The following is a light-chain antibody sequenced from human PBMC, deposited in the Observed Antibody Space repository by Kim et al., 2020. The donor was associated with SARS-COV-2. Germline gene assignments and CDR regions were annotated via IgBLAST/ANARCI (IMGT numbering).Light chain of an antibody. J-gene: IGKJ4*01. Sequence: SPGERVTLACRASQSISNKLAWYQQKPGQAPRLLIYGASTRATGIPARFSGSGSGTEFTLDISSLQPEDFAVYYCQQYYNWPPVTFGGGTKVDIK. CDR3: QQYYNWPPVT. CDR1: QSISNK. V-gene: IGKV3-15*01. CDR2: GAS.